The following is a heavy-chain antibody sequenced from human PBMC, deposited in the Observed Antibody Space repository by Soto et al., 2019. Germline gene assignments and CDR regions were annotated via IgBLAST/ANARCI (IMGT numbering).Heavy chain of an antibody. CDR2: IYHSGST. CDR3: ASFYDILTGIDY. CDR1: GGSISSGGYS. Sequence: SETLSLTCAVSGGSISSGGYSWSRIRQPPGKGLEWIGYIYHSGSTYYNPSLKSRVTISVDRSKNQFSLKLSSVTAADTAVYYCASFYDILTGIDYWGQGTLVTVSS. J-gene: IGHJ4*02. D-gene: IGHD3-9*01. V-gene: IGHV4-30-2*01.